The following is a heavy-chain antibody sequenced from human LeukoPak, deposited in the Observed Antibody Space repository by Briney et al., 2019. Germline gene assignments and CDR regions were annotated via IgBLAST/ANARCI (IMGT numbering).Heavy chain of an antibody. Sequence: PGGSLRLSCAASGFTFSSYAMSWVRQAPGKGLEWVSSISSSSSYIYYADSVKGRFTISRDNAKNSLYLQMNSLRAEDTAVYYCARARSGYPDYWGQGTLVTVSS. J-gene: IGHJ4*02. D-gene: IGHD5-12*01. CDR1: GFTFSSYA. V-gene: IGHV3-21*01. CDR3: ARARSGYPDY. CDR2: ISSSSSYI.